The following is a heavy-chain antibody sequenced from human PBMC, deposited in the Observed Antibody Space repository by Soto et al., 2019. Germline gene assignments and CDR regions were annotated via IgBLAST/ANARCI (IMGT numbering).Heavy chain of an antibody. V-gene: IGHV3-23*01. D-gene: IGHD3-3*01. CDR2: ISGSGGST. Sequence: PWGSLRLSCAASGFTFSSYAMSWVRQAPGKGLEWVSAISGSGGSTYYADSVKGRFTISRDNSKNTLYLQMNSLRAEDTAVYYCAKDEPYNSRTIFGVVSHDYFDDWGQGTRVNVSS. CDR3: AKDEPYNSRTIFGVVSHDYFDD. J-gene: IGHJ4*02. CDR1: GFTFSSYA.